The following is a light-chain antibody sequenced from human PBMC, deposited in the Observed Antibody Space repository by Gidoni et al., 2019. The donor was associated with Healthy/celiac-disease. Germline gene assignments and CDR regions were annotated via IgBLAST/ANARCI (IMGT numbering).Light chain of an antibody. Sequence: DIQITPSPSTLSASVGDRVTITCRASQSISSWLAWYQQKPGKAPKLLIYKASSLESGVPSRFSGRGSGTEFTLTISSLQPDDFATYYCQQYNSYPLTFGGGTKVEIK. CDR3: QQYNSYPLT. J-gene: IGKJ4*01. CDR1: QSISSW. CDR2: KAS. V-gene: IGKV1-5*03.